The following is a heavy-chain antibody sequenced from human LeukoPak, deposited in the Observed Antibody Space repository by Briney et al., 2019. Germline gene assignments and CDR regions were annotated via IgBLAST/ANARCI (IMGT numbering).Heavy chain of an antibody. CDR2: IHYSGST. J-gene: IGHJ5*02. CDR3: AALDSSSGRFDP. V-gene: IGHV4-39*01. CDR1: GTSISSSGYF. D-gene: IGHD6-6*01. Sequence: PSETLSLTCSVSGTSISSSGYFWGWIRQSPGKGLQWIGSIHYSGSTFYNPSLKSRVTISQDTSKDQFSLKLTSVTAADTAVYYCAALDSSSGRFDPWGRGILVTVSS.